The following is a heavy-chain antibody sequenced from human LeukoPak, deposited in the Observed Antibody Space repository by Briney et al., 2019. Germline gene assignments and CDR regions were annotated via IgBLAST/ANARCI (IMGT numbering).Heavy chain of an antibody. Sequence: GGSLRLSCAASGFTFSDYYMSWVRQAPGKGLEWVSVIYSGGSTYYADSVKGRFTISRDNSKNTLYLQMNSLRAEDTAVYYCAKSLGAAAELSWFDPWGQGTLVTVSS. J-gene: IGHJ5*02. CDR2: IYSGGST. V-gene: IGHV3-53*01. CDR3: AKSLGAAAELSWFDP. CDR1: GFTFSDYY. D-gene: IGHD6-13*01.